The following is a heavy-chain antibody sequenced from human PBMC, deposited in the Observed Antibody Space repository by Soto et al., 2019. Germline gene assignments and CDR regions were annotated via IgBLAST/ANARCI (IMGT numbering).Heavy chain of an antibody. CDR2: IWYDGSNK. D-gene: IGHD1-20*01. V-gene: IGHV3-33*01. Sequence: QVQLVESGGGVVQPGRSLRLSCAASGFTFSSYGMHWVRQAPGKGLEWVAVIWYDGSNKYYADSVKGRFTISRDNSKNTLYLQMNSLRAEDTAVYYCARGTNWDDYYFDYWGQGTLVTVSS. CDR3: ARGTNWDDYYFDY. J-gene: IGHJ4*02. CDR1: GFTFSSYG.